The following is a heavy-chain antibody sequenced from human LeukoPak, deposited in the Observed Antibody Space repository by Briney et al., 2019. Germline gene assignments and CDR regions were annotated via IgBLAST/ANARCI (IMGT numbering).Heavy chain of an antibody. CDR3: ARGGVLRRAPIDY. Sequence: GDSLRLSCAASGFTFTKYWMTWVRQAPGKGLEWVGNIKQDGSDKNYMDSVKGRFTISRDNAKNSLYLQMNSLRAEDTAVYYCARGGVLRRAPIDYWGQGTLVTVSS. J-gene: IGHJ4*02. CDR2: IKQDGSDK. D-gene: IGHD2/OR15-2a*01. V-gene: IGHV3-7*03. CDR1: GFTFTKYW.